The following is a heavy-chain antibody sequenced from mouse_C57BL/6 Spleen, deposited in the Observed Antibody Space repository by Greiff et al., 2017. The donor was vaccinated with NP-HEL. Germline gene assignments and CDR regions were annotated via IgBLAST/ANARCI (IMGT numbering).Heavy chain of an antibody. CDR1: GFTFSDYG. J-gene: IGHJ2*01. CDR3: ARNYDYFDY. Sequence: VQLKESGGGLVKPGGSLKLSCAASGFTFSDYGMHWVRQAPEKGLEWVAYISSGSSTIYYADTVTGRFTISRDNAKNTLFLQMTSLRSEDTAMYYCARNYDYFDYWGQGTTLTVSS. V-gene: IGHV5-17*01. D-gene: IGHD2-4*01. CDR2: ISSGSSTI.